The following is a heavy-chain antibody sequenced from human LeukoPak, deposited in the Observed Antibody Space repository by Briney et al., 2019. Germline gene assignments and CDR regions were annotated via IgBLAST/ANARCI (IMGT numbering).Heavy chain of an antibody. CDR1: GFTFSTYA. CDR2: VSGSGVST. Sequence: GGSLRLSCAASGFTFSTYAMSWVRQGPGKGLEWVSAVSGSGVSTYYADSVKGRFTISRDNSKNTLYLQMNGLRAEDTAVYYCAKRGMTTVKEGFDYWGLGTLVTVSS. CDR3: AKRGMTTVKEGFDY. D-gene: IGHD4-11*01. J-gene: IGHJ4*02. V-gene: IGHV3-23*01.